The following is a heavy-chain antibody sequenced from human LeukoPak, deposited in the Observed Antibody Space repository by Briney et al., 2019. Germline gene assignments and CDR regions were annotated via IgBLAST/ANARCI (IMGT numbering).Heavy chain of an antibody. CDR3: ARDLGSSSWYYYYGMDV. CDR1: GYTFTSNY. V-gene: IGHV1-46*01. CDR2: IYPSGGST. D-gene: IGHD6-13*01. J-gene: IGHJ6*02. Sequence: ASVKVSCKASGYTFTSNYIHWVRQAPGQGLEWMGMIYPSGGSTSYAQKFQGRVTMTRDTSTSTVYMELSSLRSEDTAVYYCARDLGSSSWYYYYGMDVWGQGTTVTVSS.